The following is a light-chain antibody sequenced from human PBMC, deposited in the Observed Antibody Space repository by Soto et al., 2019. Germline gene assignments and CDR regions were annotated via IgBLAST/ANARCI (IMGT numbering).Light chain of an antibody. J-gene: IGLJ2*01. V-gene: IGLV1-40*01. CDR1: SSNIGAGYD. Sequence: QSVLTQPPSVSGAPGQRVTISCTGSSSNIGAGYDVHWYQQLPGTAPKLLISGNSNRPSGVPDRFSGSKSGTSASLAITGLQAEDEAYYYCQSYDSSLSAVFGGGTKLTVL. CDR2: GNS. CDR3: QSYDSSLSAV.